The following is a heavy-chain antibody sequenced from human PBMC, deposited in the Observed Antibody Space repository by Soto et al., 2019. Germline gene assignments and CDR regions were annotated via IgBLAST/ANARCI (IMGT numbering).Heavy chain of an antibody. Sequence: QLQLQESGSGLVKPSQTLSLTCAVSGGSISSGGYSWSWIRQPPGKGLEWIGYIYHSGSTYYNPSLKSRVTISVDRSKNQFSLKLSSVTAADTAVYYCASSEGYDAEAPSYWGQGTLVTVSS. V-gene: IGHV4-30-2*01. D-gene: IGHD2-15*01. J-gene: IGHJ4*02. CDR1: GGSISSGGYS. CDR3: ASSEGYDAEAPSY. CDR2: IYHSGST.